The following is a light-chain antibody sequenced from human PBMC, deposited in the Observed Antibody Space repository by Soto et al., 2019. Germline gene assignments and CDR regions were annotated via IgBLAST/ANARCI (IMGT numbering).Light chain of an antibody. J-gene: IGKJ1*01. Sequence: RVMTQSPGTLSLSPGDRATLSCRASHSINTSFLAWFQQKPGQAPRLLIYAASTRATGIPDRFSGSASGTDFTLTISGLQSEDFAVYYCQQYNNWPQTFGQGTKV. CDR1: HSINTSF. V-gene: IGKV3D-15*01. CDR2: AAS. CDR3: QQYNNWPQT.